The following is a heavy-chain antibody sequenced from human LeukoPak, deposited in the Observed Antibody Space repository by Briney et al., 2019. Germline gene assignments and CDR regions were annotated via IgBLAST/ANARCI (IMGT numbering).Heavy chain of an antibody. CDR3: ARGPRITIFGVVIMGYYYYMDV. D-gene: IGHD3-3*01. V-gene: IGHV1-2*02. CDR1: GYTFTGYY. CDR2: ISAYNGNT. Sequence: HGASVKVSCKASGYTFTGYYMHWVRQAPGQGLEWMGWISAYNGNTNYAQKFQGRVTMTRDTSISTAYMELSRLRSDDTAVYYCARGPRITIFGVVIMGYYYYMDVWGKGTTVTVSS. J-gene: IGHJ6*03.